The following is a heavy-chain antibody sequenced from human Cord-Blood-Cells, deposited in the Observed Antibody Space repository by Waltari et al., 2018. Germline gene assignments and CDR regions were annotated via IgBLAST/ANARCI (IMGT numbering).Heavy chain of an antibody. D-gene: IGHD3-10*01. J-gene: IGHJ4*02. Sequence: QVQLVQSGAEVKKPGSSVKVSCKASGGTFSSYAISWVRQAPGQGPEWLGGIIPIFGTANSAQKFQGRVTITADESTSTAYMELSSLRSEDTAVYYCARYKYYGSGSYYIGTGYYFDYWGQGTLVTVSS. CDR1: GGTFSSYA. V-gene: IGHV1-69*01. CDR2: IIPIFGTA. CDR3: ARYKYYGSGSYYIGTGYYFDY.